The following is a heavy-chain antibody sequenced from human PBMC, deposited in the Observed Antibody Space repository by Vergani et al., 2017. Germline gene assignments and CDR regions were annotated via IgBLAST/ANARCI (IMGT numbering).Heavy chain of an antibody. CDR2: INPNSGGT. CDR1: GYTFTGYY. Sequence: QVQLVQSGAEVKKPGASVKVSCKASGYTFTGYYMHWVRQAPGQGLEWMGWINPNSGGTNYAQKFQGRVTMTRDTSISTAYMELSRLRSDDTAVFYCARDPAERGAYCGGDCYDNYWGQGTLVTVSS. D-gene: IGHD2-21*02. V-gene: IGHV1-2*02. CDR3: ARDPAERGAYCGGDCYDNY. J-gene: IGHJ4*02.